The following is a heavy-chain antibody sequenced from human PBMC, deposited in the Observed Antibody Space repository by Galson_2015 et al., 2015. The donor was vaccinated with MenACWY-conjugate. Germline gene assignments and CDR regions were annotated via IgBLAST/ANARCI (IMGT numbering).Heavy chain of an antibody. D-gene: IGHD6-19*01. CDR1: GFTFSNYA. V-gene: IGHV3-23*01. CDR3: AKAQSIGWYVGYNYFDP. Sequence: SLRLSCAASGFTFSNYAMGWVRQASGKGLEWVSGLSGSGDKTSYEESVKGRFTISRDNSKNTLHLQMSSLRAEDTAVYYCAKAQSIGWYVGYNYFDPWGQGALVTVSS. CDR2: LSGSGDKT. J-gene: IGHJ5*02.